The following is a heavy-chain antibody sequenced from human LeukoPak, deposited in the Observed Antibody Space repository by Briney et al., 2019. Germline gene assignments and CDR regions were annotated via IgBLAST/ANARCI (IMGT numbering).Heavy chain of an antibody. J-gene: IGHJ4*02. V-gene: IGHV3-30-3*01. CDR3: ARVGPITMVRGVIITNLEPDY. D-gene: IGHD3-10*01. CDR1: GFTFSSYA. CDR2: ISYDGSNK. Sequence: PGGSLRLSCAASGFTFSSYAMHWVRQAPGKGLEWVAVISYDGSNKYYADSVKGRFTIFRDNSKNTLYLQMNSLRSDDTAVYYCARVGPITMVRGVIITNLEPDYWGQGTLVTVSS.